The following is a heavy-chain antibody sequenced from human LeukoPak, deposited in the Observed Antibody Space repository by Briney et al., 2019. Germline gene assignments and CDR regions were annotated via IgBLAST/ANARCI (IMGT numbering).Heavy chain of an antibody. J-gene: IGHJ4*02. Sequence: PGGSLRLSCAASGFTFSSYSMNWVRQAPGKGLEWVSSISSSSSYIYYADSVKGRFTISRDNAKNSLYLRMNSLRAEDTAVYYCARARNEDTIFGVVTYDYFDYWGQGTLVTVSS. CDR2: ISSSSSYI. CDR3: ARARNEDTIFGVVTYDYFDY. V-gene: IGHV3-21*01. CDR1: GFTFSSYS. D-gene: IGHD3-3*01.